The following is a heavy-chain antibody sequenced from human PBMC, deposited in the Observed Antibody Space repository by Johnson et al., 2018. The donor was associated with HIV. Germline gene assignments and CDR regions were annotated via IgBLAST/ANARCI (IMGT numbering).Heavy chain of an antibody. Sequence: QVQLVESGGGVVQPGRSLRLSCAASGFTFSSYGMHWVRQAPGKGLEWVAVISYDGSNKYYADSVKGRFTISRDNSKNTLYLQMNSLIAEDTAVYYCAKFVGAGSYDACDIGGQGTMVTVSS. CDR2: ISYDGSNK. J-gene: IGHJ3*02. V-gene: IGHV3-30*18. CDR3: AKFVGAGSYDACDI. CDR1: GFTFSSYG. D-gene: IGHD1-26*01.